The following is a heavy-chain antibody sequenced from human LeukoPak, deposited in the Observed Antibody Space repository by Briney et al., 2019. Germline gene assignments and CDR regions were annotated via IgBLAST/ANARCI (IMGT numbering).Heavy chain of an antibody. CDR3: ARMSSTRYYDILTGYQAHYYFDY. D-gene: IGHD3-9*01. Sequence: GGSLRLSCAASGFTFSTFAMIWVRQPPGKGLEWVSSIFPSGGEIHYADSVKGRFTISRDNAKNSLYLQMNSLRAEDTALYYCARMSSTRYYDILTGYQAHYYFDYWGQGTLVTVSS. J-gene: IGHJ4*02. CDR1: GFTFSTFA. V-gene: IGHV3-21*04. CDR2: IFPSGGEI.